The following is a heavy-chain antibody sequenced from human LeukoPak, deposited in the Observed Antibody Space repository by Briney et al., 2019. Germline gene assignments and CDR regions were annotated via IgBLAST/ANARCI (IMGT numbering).Heavy chain of an antibody. CDR3: ARGPNSNWSGLDF. CDR1: GFSFSGHW. D-gene: IGHD6-6*01. V-gene: IGHV3-74*01. CDR2: ISPTGSTT. Sequence: GILRLSCTASGFSFSGHWMHWARQLPGKGLVWVSRISPTGSTTSYADSVKGRFTVSRDNAKNTLYLQVNNLRAEDTAVYYCARGPNSNWSGLDFWGQGTLLTVSS. J-gene: IGHJ4*02.